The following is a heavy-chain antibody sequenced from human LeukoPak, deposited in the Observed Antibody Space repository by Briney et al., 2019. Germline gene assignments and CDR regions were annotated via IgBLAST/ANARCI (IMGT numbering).Heavy chain of an antibody. V-gene: IGHV3-48*03. J-gene: IGHJ3*02. D-gene: IGHD6-19*01. Sequence: PGGSLRLSCAASGFTFSSYEMNWVRQAPGKGLEWVSYISSSGSTIYYADSVKGRFTISRDNAKNSPYLQMNSLRAGDTAVYCCARDYSSGWDAFDIWGQGTMVTVSS. CDR3: ARDYSSGWDAFDI. CDR1: GFTFSSYE. CDR2: ISSSGSTI.